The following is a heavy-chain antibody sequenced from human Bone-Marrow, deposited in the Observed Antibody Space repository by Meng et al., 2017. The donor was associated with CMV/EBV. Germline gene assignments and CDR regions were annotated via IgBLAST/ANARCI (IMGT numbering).Heavy chain of an antibody. CDR3: AREQKRITIFGVVRYYYGKDV. J-gene: IGHJ6*02. V-gene: IGHV1-2*02. D-gene: IGHD3-3*01. CDR1: GYTFTGYY. CDR2: INPNSGGT. Sequence: ASVKVSCKASGYTFTGYYMHWVRQAPGQGLEWMGWINPNSGGTNYAQKFQGRVTMTRDTSISTAYMELSRLRSDDTAVYYCAREQKRITIFGVVRYYYGKDVWGQGTTVTVPS.